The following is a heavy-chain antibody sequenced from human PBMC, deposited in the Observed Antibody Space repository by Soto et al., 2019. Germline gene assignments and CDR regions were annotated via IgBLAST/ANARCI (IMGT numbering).Heavy chain of an antibody. CDR1: GGSISSYY. CDR2: IYYSGST. CDR3: ARDLAPSIAARRGFDP. Sequence: PSETLSLTCTVSGGSISSYYWSWIRQPPGKGLEWIGYIYYSGSTNYNPSLKSRVTISVDTSKNQFSLKLSSVTAADTAVYYCARDLAPSIAARRGFDPWGQGTLVTVSS. J-gene: IGHJ5*02. D-gene: IGHD6-6*01. V-gene: IGHV4-59*01.